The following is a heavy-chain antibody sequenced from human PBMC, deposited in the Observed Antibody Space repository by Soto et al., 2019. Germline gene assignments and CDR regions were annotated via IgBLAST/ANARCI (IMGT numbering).Heavy chain of an antibody. J-gene: IGHJ4*02. CDR2: ISATNGNT. CDR1: AYTFTTYV. CDR3: AGDPIIVAGTHYHDY. D-gene: IGHD6-19*01. Sequence: ASQTVSCKSSAYTFTTYVIAWQRQAPGQGLEWMGWISATNGNTNYAQKLQDRVTMTTDTSTSTAYMELTSLRSDETAIYYCAGDPIIVAGTHYHDYWGQGGLVTVSS. V-gene: IGHV1-18*01.